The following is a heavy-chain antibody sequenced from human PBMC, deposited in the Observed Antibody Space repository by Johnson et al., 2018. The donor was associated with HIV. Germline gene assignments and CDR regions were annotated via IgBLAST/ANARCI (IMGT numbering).Heavy chain of an antibody. D-gene: IGHD6-13*01. J-gene: IGHJ3*02. V-gene: IGHV3-49*03. CDR2: IRSKAYGGTT. Sequence: VQLVESGGGLVQPGRSLRLSCTASGFTFGDYAMSWFRQAPGKGLEWVGFIRSKAYGGTTEYAASVKGRFTISRDDSKNTLYLQMNSLKTEDTAVYYCTTDFIIAAAGHDAFDIWGQGTMVTVTS. CDR3: TTDFIIAAAGHDAFDI. CDR1: GFTFGDYA.